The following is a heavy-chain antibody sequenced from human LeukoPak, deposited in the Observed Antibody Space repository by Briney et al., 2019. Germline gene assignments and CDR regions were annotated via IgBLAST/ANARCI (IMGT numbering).Heavy chain of an antibody. CDR2: INPNSGGT. J-gene: IGHJ4*02. V-gene: IGHV1-2*06. CDR3: ARAGGYYYGSGSYYDSGRYDY. CDR1: GYTFSGYY. Sequence: ASVKVSCKASGYTFSGYYMHWVRQAPGQGLEWMGRINPNSGGTNYAQKFQGRVTMTRDTSISTAYMELSRLRSDDTAVYYCARAGGYYYGSGSYYDSGRYDYWGQGTLVTVSS. D-gene: IGHD3-10*01.